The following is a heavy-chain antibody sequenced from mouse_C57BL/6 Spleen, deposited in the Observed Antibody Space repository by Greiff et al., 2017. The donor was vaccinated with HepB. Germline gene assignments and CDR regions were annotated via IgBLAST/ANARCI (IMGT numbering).Heavy chain of an antibody. CDR1: GYTFTSYW. D-gene: IGHD2-4*01. V-gene: IGHV1-5*01. Sequence: EVQLQQSGTVLARPGASVKMSCKTSGYTFTSYWMHWVKQRPGQGLEWIGAIYPGNSDTSYNQKFKGKAKLTAVTSASTAYMELSSLTNEDSAVYYCTRSPGYDYHLYFDVWGTGTTVTVSS. J-gene: IGHJ1*03. CDR3: TRSPGYDYHLYFDV. CDR2: IYPGNSDT.